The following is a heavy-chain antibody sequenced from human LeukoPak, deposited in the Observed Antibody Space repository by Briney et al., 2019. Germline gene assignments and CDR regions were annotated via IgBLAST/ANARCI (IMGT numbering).Heavy chain of an antibody. CDR1: GFTFSSYE. V-gene: IGHV3-48*03. Sequence: GGSLRLSCAASGFTFSSYEMNWVRQAQGKGLEWVSYISSSGSTIYYADSVKGRFTISRDNAKNSLYLQMNSLRAEDTAVYYCAREFMVRGTHFDYWGQGTLVTVSS. CDR2: ISSSGSTI. CDR3: AREFMVRGTHFDY. J-gene: IGHJ4*02. D-gene: IGHD3-10*01.